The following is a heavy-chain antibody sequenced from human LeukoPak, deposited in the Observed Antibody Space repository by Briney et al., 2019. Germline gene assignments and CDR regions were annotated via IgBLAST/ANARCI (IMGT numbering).Heavy chain of an antibody. CDR1: GDSVSSNSAA. CDR2: TYYRSKWYN. V-gene: IGHV6-1*01. CDR3: AREYYYDSSGYYYGRGFDY. J-gene: IGHJ4*02. Sequence: SQTLSLTCAISGDSVSSNSAAWNWIRQSPSRGLEWLGRTYYRSKWYNDYAVSVKSRITINPDTSKNQFSLQLNSVTPEDTAVHYCAREYYYDSSGYYYGRGFDYWGQGTLVTVSS. D-gene: IGHD3-22*01.